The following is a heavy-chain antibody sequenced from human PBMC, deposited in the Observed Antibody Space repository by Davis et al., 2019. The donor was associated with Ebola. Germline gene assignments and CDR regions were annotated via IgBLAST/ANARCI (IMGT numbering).Heavy chain of an antibody. J-gene: IGHJ4*02. Sequence: GASLKISCKGSGYTFTTYWIGWGRQMPGKGLEWMGIIYPGDSDTRYSPSFQGQVTISADKSISTAYLQWSSLKASDTAMYYCARRGGWSGAFLDYWGQGTLVTVSS. CDR1: GYTFTTYW. D-gene: IGHD3-3*02. CDR2: IYPGDSDT. V-gene: IGHV5-51*01. CDR3: ARRGGWSGAFLDY.